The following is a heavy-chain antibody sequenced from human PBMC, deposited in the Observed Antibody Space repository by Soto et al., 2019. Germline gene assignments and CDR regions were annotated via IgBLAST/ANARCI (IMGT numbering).Heavy chain of an antibody. Sequence: SDTLSLTCTVSGGSISSFFYYWSWIRQHPGKGLEWIGYIYYSGSTCYNPSLKSRVTISVDTSKNQFSLKLSSVTAADTAVYYCARDFGLVIDYWGQGTLVTVSS. CDR1: GGSISSFFYY. CDR3: ARDFGLVIDY. J-gene: IGHJ4*02. V-gene: IGHV4-31*03. D-gene: IGHD3-3*01. CDR2: IYYSGST.